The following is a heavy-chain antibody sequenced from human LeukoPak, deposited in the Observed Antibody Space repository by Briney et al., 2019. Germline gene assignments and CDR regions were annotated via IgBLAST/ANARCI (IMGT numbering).Heavy chain of an antibody. J-gene: IGHJ4*02. D-gene: IGHD5-18*01. CDR1: DGSFSGYY. CDR2: INHSGST. Sequence: SETLSLTCAVYDGSFSGYYWSWIRQPPGKGLEWIGEINHSGSTNYNPSLKSRVTISVDTSKNQFSLKLSSVTAADTAVYYCAKDRGRYSYGNGALDYWGQGTLVTVSS. V-gene: IGHV4-34*01. CDR3: AKDRGRYSYGNGALDY.